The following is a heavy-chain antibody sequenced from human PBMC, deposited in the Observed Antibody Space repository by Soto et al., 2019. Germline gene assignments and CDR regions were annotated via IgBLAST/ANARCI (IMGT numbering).Heavy chain of an antibody. D-gene: IGHD1-20*01. CDR3: ARARGATGYNWNKYYFDY. CDR1: GFTFSSYA. J-gene: IGHJ4*02. Sequence: QVQLVESGGGVVQPGRSLRLSCAASGFTFSSYAMHWVRQAPGKGLEWVAVISYDGSNKYYADSVKGRFTISRDNSKNTLYLQMNSLRAEDTAVYYCARARGATGYNWNKYYFDYWGQGTLVTVSS. V-gene: IGHV3-30-3*01. CDR2: ISYDGSNK.